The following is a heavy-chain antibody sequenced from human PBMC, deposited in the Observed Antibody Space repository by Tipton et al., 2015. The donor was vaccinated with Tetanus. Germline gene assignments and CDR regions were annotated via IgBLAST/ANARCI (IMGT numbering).Heavy chain of an antibody. V-gene: IGHV3-11*06. CDR2: ISSSSSYT. CDR1: GFTFSDYY. Sequence: SLRLSCAASGFTFSDYYMSWIRQAPGKGLEWVSYISSSSSYTNYADSVKGRFTISRDNAKNSLYLQMNSLRAEDTAVYYCARDVNGGIAVAGTGYYFDYWGQGTLVTVSS. D-gene: IGHD6-19*01. J-gene: IGHJ4*02. CDR3: ARDVNGGIAVAGTGYYFDY.